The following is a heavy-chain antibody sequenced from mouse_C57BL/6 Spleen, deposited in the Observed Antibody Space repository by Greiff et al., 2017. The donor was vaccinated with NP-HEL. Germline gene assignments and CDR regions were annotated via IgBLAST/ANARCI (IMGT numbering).Heavy chain of an antibody. V-gene: IGHV5S21*01. Sequence: EVKVEESGEGLVKPGGSLKLSCAASGFTFSSYAMSWVRQTPEKRLEWVAYISSGGDYIYYADTVKGRFTLSRDNARNTLYLQLSRLKSEDTAMYDGTRGDADGYHGYAMDDWGKGTSVTVSS. CDR2: ISSGGDYI. D-gene: IGHD2-3*01. CDR3: TRGDADGYHGYAMDD. J-gene: IGHJ4*01. CDR1: GFTFSSYA.